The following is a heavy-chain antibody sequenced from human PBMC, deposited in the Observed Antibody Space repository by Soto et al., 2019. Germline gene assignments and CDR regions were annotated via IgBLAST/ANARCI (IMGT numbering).Heavy chain of an antibody. V-gene: IGHV1-69*02. CDR3: ARLSMVVTAIPRAFDI. CDR1: GGTFSSYT. J-gene: IGHJ3*02. Sequence: QVQLVQSGAEVKKPGSSVKVSCKASGGTFSSYTISWVRQAPGQGLEWMGRIIPILGIANYAQKFQGRVTITTDKSTSXAYMELSSLRSEDTAVYYCARLSMVVTAIPRAFDIWGQGTMVTVSS. CDR2: IIPILGIA. D-gene: IGHD2-21*02.